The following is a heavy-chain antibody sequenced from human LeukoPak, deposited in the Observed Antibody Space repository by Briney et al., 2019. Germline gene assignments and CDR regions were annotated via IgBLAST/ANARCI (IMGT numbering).Heavy chain of an antibody. J-gene: IGHJ4*02. V-gene: IGHV1-69*05. Sequence: GASVKVSCKASGGTFSSYAISWVRQAPGQGLESMGGIIPIFGTANYAQKFQGRVTITTDESTSTAYMELSSLRSEDTAVYYCATVEWDTPHAYFDYWGQGTLVTVSS. CDR3: ATVEWDTPHAYFDY. D-gene: IGHD3-3*01. CDR2: IIPIFGTA. CDR1: GGTFSSYA.